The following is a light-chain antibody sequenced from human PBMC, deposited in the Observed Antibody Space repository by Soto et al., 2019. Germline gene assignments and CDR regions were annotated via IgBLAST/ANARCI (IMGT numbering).Light chain of an antibody. Sequence: EIVLTQSPGTLSLSPGERATLSFRASQSVSSSYLALYQQKPCEAPRLLIYGASSRATGIPDRFSGSGSGTDFTLTISILQAEDFVFYYCQQYGSSPLTFGGGTKVDIK. CDR2: GAS. J-gene: IGKJ4*01. CDR3: QQYGSSPLT. V-gene: IGKV3-20*01. CDR1: QSVSSSY.